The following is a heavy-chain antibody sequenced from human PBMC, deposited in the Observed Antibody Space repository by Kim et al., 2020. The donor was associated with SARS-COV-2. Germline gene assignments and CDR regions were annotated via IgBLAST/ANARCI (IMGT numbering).Heavy chain of an antibody. CDR3: ARCPLSMTMVRGMITTTLFDYYNMDA. V-gene: IGHV3-48*02. D-gene: IGHD3-10*01. J-gene: IGHJ6*02. Sequence: GSLRLSCTVSGFNFNSYSMNWVRQAPGKGLEWVSYISSSSTTVHYAGSVRGRFTISRDNAKNSLFLQMNSLRDDDTAVYYCARCPLSMTMVRGMITTTLFDYYNMDAWGQGTTVTVSS. CDR1: GFNFNSYS. CDR2: ISSSSTTV.